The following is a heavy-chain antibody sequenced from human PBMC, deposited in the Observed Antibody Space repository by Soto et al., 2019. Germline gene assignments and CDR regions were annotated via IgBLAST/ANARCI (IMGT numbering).Heavy chain of an antibody. Sequence: AISSAQQYTEQGLEWMGGIIPIFGTANYAQKFQGRVTITADESTSTAYMELSSLRSEDTAVYYCAREGQAGCSSTSCYGAFDYYGMDVWGQGTTVTVSS. J-gene: IGHJ6*02. CDR3: AREGQAGCSSTSCYGAFDYYGMDV. D-gene: IGHD2-2*01. CDR2: IIPIFGTA. V-gene: IGHV1-69*01. CDR1: A.